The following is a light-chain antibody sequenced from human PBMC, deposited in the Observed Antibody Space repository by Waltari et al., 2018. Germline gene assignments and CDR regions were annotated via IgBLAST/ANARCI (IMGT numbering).Light chain of an antibody. J-gene: IGKJ4*01. CDR1: QSVSSN. CDR3: QQYNNWPPLT. CDR2: GAS. Sequence: DIVMTQSPATLSVSPGDRATLSCRASQSVSSNLAWYQQKPGQTPRLLIYGASTRATGIPATFSGSGSATEYTLTISSLQSEDFAVYYCQQYNNWPPLTFGGGTKVEIK. V-gene: IGKV3-15*01.